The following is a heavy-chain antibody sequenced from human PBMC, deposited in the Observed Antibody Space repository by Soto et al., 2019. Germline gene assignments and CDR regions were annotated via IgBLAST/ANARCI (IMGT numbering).Heavy chain of an antibody. Sequence: SETLSLTCTVSGGSVSSSSYYWGWIRQPPGKGLEWIGSIYYSGSTYYNPSLKSRVTISVDTSKNQFSLKLSSVTAADTAVYYCARITGTTASNYYYYGMDVWGQGTTVTVSS. CDR1: GGSVSSSSYY. CDR3: ARITGTTASNYYYYGMDV. V-gene: IGHV4-39*01. CDR2: IYYSGST. J-gene: IGHJ6*02. D-gene: IGHD1-7*01.